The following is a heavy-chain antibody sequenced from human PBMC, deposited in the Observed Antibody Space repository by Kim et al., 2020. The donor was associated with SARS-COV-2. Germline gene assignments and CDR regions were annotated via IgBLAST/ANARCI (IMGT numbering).Heavy chain of an antibody. D-gene: IGHD5-12*01. J-gene: IGHJ4*02. CDR2: ISGSGGGK. Sequence: GGSLRLSCVPSGFIFSSFAMSWVRQAPGKGLEWVSAISGSGGGKYYADSVKGRFTISRDNSKNTLSLQMDSLTVIDTAVYYCGKCTGSTDYDIDFWGQGILVTVSS. CDR1: GFIFSSFA. CDR3: GKCTGSTDYDIDF. V-gene: IGHV3-23*01.